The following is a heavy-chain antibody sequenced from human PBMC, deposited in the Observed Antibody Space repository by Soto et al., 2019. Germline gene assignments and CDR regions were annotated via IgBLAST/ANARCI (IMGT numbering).Heavy chain of an antibody. V-gene: IGHV4-4*02. CDR1: VGSMSRSNW. Sequence: PSETLSDTCAVSVGSMSRSNWWGWGRQPPGEGLEWIGEIYHSGSTNYNPSLKSRVTISVDKSKNQFSLKLSSVTAADTAVYYCARAQRWELRFIDYWGQGTLVTVS. D-gene: IGHD1-26*01. CDR2: IYHSGST. CDR3: ARAQRWELRFIDY. J-gene: IGHJ4*02.